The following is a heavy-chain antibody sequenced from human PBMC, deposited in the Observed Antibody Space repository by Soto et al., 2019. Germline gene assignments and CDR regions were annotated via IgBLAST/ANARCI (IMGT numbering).Heavy chain of an antibody. CDR1: GFTISTYA. CDR2: ISSSGDST. CDR3: AKDGGSGTYPEY. V-gene: IGHV3-23*01. Sequence: PGGSLRLSCAASGFTISTYAMHWVRQAPGKGLEWVGVISSSGDSTYYADSVKGRFTISRDNSKNTLYLQMNSLRAEDTALYYCAKDGGSGTYPEYWGQGALVTVSS. D-gene: IGHD1-26*01. J-gene: IGHJ4*02.